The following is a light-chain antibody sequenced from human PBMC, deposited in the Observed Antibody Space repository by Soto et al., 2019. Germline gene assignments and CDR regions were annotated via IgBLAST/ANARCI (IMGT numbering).Light chain of an antibody. CDR3: QQYGSSPYT. J-gene: IGKJ2*01. V-gene: IGKV3-20*01. Sequence: EIVLTQSPGTLSLSPGERATLSCRASQSVSRSYLAWYQQKPGQAPRLLIYGASSSATGIPDRFSGSGSGTDCTLTISRLEPEDFAVYYCQQYGSSPYTFGQGTKLEIK. CDR1: QSVSRSY. CDR2: GAS.